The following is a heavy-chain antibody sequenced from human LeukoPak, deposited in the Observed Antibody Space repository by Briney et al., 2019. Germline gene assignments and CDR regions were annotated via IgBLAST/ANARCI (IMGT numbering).Heavy chain of an antibody. CDR2: INHSGST. V-gene: IGHV4-34*01. Sequence: SETLSLTCAVYGGSFSGYYWSWIRQPPGKGLEWIGEINHSGSTNYNPSLKSRVTISVDTSKNQFSLKLSSVTAADTAVYYCARGRTRAAAGVLDYWGQGTLVTVYS. CDR3: ARGRTRAAAGVLDY. D-gene: IGHD6-13*01. J-gene: IGHJ4*02. CDR1: GGSFSGYY.